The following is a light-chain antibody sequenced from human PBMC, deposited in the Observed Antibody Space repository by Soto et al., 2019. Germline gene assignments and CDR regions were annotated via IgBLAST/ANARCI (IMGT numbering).Light chain of an antibody. Sequence: EIVLRQSPGTLSLSPGERATLSCRASQGLHTSYLAWYQQKPGQAPRLLIYGASRRATGIPDRFSGSGSGTDFTLTISRLEPEDFAVYYCQQYGSAPPGTFGQGTTVEIK. CDR3: QQYGSAPPGT. CDR2: GAS. CDR1: QGLHTSY. V-gene: IGKV3-20*01. J-gene: IGKJ1*01.